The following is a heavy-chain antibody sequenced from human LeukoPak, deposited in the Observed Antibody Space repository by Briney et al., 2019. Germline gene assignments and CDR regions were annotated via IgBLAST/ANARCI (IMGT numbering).Heavy chain of an antibody. V-gene: IGHV4-61*02. CDR1: GGSISSGSYY. CDR2: IYTSGST. J-gene: IGHJ5*02. D-gene: IGHD6-13*01. CDR3: ARVIAAAGTNWFDP. Sequence: PSETLSLTCTVSGGSISSGSYYWSWIRQRAGKGLEWIGRIYTSGSTNYNPSLKSRVTISVDTSKNQFSLKLSSVTAADTAVYYCARVIAAAGTNWFDPWGQGTLVTVSS.